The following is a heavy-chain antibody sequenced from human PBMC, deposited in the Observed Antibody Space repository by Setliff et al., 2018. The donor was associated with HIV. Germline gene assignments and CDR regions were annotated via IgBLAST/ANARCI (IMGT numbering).Heavy chain of an antibody. Sequence: GGSLRLSCVASGFTFSDYYMSWIRQAPGKGLEWVSSISSSSSYIYYADSVKGRFTISRDTSKNTLFLQINSLRPEDTAVYYCARISVASRYNSDMDVWGKGTTVTVSS. CDR1: GFTFSDYY. CDR2: ISSSSSYI. CDR3: ARISVASRYNSDMDV. J-gene: IGHJ6*03. V-gene: IGHV3-11*06. D-gene: IGHD5-12*01.